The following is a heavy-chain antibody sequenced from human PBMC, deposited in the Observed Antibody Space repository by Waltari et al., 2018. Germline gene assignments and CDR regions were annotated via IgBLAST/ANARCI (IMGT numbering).Heavy chain of an antibody. J-gene: IGHJ4*02. V-gene: IGHV4-39*01. Sequence: QESGPGLLKPSETLSLTCAVSGGSVTDTSYFWGWIRQAPGKGLEGLGNIYYDGNTNHNPSLKSRVSIAVDTSQKQFSLKLTSVTATDTAVYYCARQGLYCRSSNCVGLDFSHWGQGTLVAVS. D-gene: IGHD2-2*01. CDR2: IYYDGNT. CDR1: GGSVTDTSYF. CDR3: ARQGLYCRSSNCVGLDFSH.